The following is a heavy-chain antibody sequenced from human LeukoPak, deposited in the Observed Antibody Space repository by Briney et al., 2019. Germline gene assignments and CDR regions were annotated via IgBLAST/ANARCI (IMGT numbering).Heavy chain of an antibody. J-gene: IGHJ2*01. CDR2: IYYSGST. Sequence: SETLSLTCTVSGGSISSGDYYWSWIRQPPGKGLEWIGYIYYSGSTNYNPSLKSRVTISVDTSKNQFSLKLSSVTAADTAVYYCARDTDGWYFDLWGRGTLVTVSS. V-gene: IGHV4-61*08. CDR1: GGSISSGDYY. CDR3: ARDTDGWYFDL. D-gene: IGHD4-17*01.